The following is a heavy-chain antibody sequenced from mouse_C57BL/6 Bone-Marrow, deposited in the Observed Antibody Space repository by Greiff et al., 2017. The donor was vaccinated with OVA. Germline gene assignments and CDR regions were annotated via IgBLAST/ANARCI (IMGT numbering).Heavy chain of an antibody. CDR3: ARPHYYGSTWSMDY. CDR2: IYPRSGNT. J-gene: IGHJ4*01. CDR1: GYTFTSYG. V-gene: IGHV1-81*01. Sequence: VQRVESGAELARPGASVKLSCKASGYTFTSYGISWVKQRTGQGLEWIGEIYPRSGNTYYNEKFKGKATLTADKSSSTAYMELRSLTSEDSAVYFCARPHYYGSTWSMDYWGQGTSVTVSS. D-gene: IGHD1-1*01.